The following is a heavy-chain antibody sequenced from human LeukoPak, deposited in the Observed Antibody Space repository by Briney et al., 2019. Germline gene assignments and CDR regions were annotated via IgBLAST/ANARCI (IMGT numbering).Heavy chain of an antibody. Sequence: SQTLSLTCTVSGGSISSYYWSWIRQSPGRGLEWIGHIYSSGSTNYNPSLKSRVTISIDTSKNQFSLKLSSVTAADTAVYYCARHLWQQLAFFDYWGQGTLVTVSS. J-gene: IGHJ4*02. CDR1: GGSISSYY. CDR3: ARHLWQQLAFFDY. CDR2: IYSSGST. D-gene: IGHD6-13*01. V-gene: IGHV4-59*08.